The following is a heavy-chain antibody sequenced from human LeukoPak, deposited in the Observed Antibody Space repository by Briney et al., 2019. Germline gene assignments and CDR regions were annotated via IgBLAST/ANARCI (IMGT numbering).Heavy chain of an antibody. Sequence: PSETLSLTCTVSGGSISSYYWSWIRQPPGKGLEWIGYIYYSGSTNYNPSLKSRVTISVDTSKNQFSLKLSSVTAADTAVYHCARLDSSGWHNFDYWGQGTLVTVSS. D-gene: IGHD6-19*01. CDR2: IYYSGST. J-gene: IGHJ4*02. CDR3: ARLDSSGWHNFDY. V-gene: IGHV4-59*08. CDR1: GGSISSYY.